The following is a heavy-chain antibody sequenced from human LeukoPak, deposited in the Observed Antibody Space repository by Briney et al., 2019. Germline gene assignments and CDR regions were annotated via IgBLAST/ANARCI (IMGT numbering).Heavy chain of an antibody. CDR3: ARDSVGTTTSQYGMDV. CDR2: INAGGAT. V-gene: IGHV3-66*01. CDR1: GFIVSTNY. Sequence: GGSLRLSCAASGFIVSTNYMTWVRQAAGRGLEWVSLINAGGATYYADSVKGRLTISRDNSKNTVHLQMDSLRADDTAVYYCARDSVGTTTSQYGMDVWGQGTTVIVSS. J-gene: IGHJ6*02. D-gene: IGHD2-21*02.